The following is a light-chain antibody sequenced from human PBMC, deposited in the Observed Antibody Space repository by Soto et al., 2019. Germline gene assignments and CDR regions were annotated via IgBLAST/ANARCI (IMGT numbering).Light chain of an antibody. CDR3: CSFAGSSTS. J-gene: IGLJ3*02. CDR1: SSDVGTYKP. V-gene: IGLV2-23*01. Sequence: QSVLTQPASVSGSPGQSITISCTGTSSDVGTYKPVSWYQQHPGKAPKVIIYDDNKRPSGVSNRFSGSKSGNTASLTISGLQAEDEADYYCCSFAGSSTSFGGGTKLTVL. CDR2: DDN.